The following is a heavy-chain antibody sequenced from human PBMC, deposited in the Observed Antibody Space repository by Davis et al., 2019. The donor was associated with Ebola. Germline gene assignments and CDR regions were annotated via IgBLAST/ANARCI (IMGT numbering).Heavy chain of an antibody. J-gene: IGHJ5*02. D-gene: IGHD2-21*01. CDR1: GGSFSGYY. V-gene: IGHV4-34*01. CDR3: ARGSCGGDCYAWFDP. Sequence: PSETLSLTCAVYGGSFSGYYWSWIRQPPGKGLEWIGEINHSGSTNYNPSLKSRVTISVDTSKNQFSLKLSSVTAADTAVYYCARGSCGGDCYAWFDPWGQGTLVTVSS. CDR2: INHSGST.